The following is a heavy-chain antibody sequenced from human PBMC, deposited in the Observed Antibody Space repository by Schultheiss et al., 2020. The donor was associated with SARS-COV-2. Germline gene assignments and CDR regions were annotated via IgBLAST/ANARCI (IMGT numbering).Heavy chain of an antibody. V-gene: IGHV4-61*08. CDR1: GGSISSGGYY. CDR3: ARQYVAAADYWFDP. CDR2: IYYSGST. Sequence: SETLSLTCTVSGGSISSGGYYWSWIRQHPGKGLEWIGYIYYSGSTNYNPSLKSRVTISVDTSKNQFSLKLSSVTAADTAVYYCARQYVAAADYWFDPRGQGTLVTVSS. J-gene: IGHJ5*02. D-gene: IGHD6-13*01.